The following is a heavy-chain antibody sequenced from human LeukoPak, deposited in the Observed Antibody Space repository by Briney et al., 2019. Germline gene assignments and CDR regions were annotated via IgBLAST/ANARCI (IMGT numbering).Heavy chain of an antibody. D-gene: IGHD2-15*01. CDR3: ARDSRGSWNRRCADY. J-gene: IGHJ4*02. CDR1: SYSISSGYY. Sequence: SPSETLSLTCAVSSYSISSGYYWGWIRQPPGKGLEWIGSIYHSGSTYYNPSLKSRVTISVDTSKNQFSLKLSSVTAADTAVYYCARDSRGSWNRRCADYWGQGTLVTVSS. CDR2: IYHSGST. V-gene: IGHV4-38-2*02.